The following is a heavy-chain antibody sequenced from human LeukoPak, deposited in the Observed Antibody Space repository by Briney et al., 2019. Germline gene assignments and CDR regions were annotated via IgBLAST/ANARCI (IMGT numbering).Heavy chain of an antibody. CDR2: ISSSSSYI. D-gene: IGHD3-10*01. J-gene: IGHJ4*02. CDR1: GFTFSSYS. V-gene: IGHV3-21*01. Sequence: GGSLRLSCAASGFTFSSYSMTWVRQAPGKGLEWVSSISSSSSYIYYADSEKGRFTISRDNAKNSLYLQMNSLRAEDTAVYYCASLYYYGSGRRDWGQGTLVTVSS. CDR3: ASLYYYGSGRRD.